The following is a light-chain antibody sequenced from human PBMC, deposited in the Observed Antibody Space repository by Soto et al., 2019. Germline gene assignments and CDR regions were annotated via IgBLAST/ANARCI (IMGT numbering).Light chain of an antibody. CDR2: EVK. V-gene: IGLV2-8*01. J-gene: IGLJ1*01. Sequence: QSALTQPASASGSPGQSVIISCTGTSSDVGAYNYNYVSWYQQHPGKAPKLLIYEVKKRPSGVPDRFSGSKSGNTASPTVSGLQAEDEADYYCSSFGGNEYPYVFGSGTKVTVL. CDR3: SSFGGNEYPYV. CDR1: SSDVGAYNYNY.